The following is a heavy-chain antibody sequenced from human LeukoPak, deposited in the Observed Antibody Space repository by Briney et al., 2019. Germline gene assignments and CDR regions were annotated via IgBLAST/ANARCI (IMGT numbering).Heavy chain of an antibody. CDR2: INHSGST. CDR3: ARGRVDY. Sequence: SETLSLTCAVYGGSLSGYYWSWIRQPPGKGLEWIGEINHSGSTNYNPSLKSRVTISVDTSKNQFSLKLSSVTAADTAVYYCARGRVDYWGQGILVTVSA. J-gene: IGHJ4*02. V-gene: IGHV4-34*01. CDR1: GGSLSGYY.